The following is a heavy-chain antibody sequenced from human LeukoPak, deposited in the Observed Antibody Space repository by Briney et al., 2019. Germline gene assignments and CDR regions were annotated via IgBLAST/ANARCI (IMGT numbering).Heavy chain of an antibody. CDR3: TRDGAVAGTPFDY. CDR2: TYYRSKWYN. J-gene: IGHJ4*02. Sequence: SQTLSLTCAISGDSVFSNSAAWNWIRQSPSRGLEWLGRTYYRSKWYNDYAVSVKSRITINQDTSKNQFSLQLNSVTPEDTAVYYCTRDGAVAGTPFDYWGQGTLVTVSS. CDR1: GDSVFSNSAA. D-gene: IGHD6-19*01. V-gene: IGHV6-1*01.